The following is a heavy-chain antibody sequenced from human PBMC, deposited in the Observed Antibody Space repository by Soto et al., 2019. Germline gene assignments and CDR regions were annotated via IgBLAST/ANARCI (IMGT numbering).Heavy chain of an antibody. CDR2: ISSSSSYI. V-gene: IGHV3-21*01. CDR3: ARGYGDYSDYYYYGMDV. D-gene: IGHD4-17*01. J-gene: IGHJ6*02. CDR1: GFTFSSYS. Sequence: PGGSLRLSCAASGFTFSSYSMNWVRQAPGKGLEWVSSISSSSSYIYYADSVKGRFTISRDNAKNSLYLQMDSLRAEDTAVYYCARGYGDYSDYYYYGMDVWGQGTTVTVSS.